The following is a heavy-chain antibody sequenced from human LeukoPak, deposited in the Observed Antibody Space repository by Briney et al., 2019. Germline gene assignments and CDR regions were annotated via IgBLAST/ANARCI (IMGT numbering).Heavy chain of an antibody. CDR2: INHSGST. CDR1: GFTFSSYA. D-gene: IGHD5-18*01. Sequence: GSLRLSCAASGFTFSSYAMSWVRQAPGKGLEWIGEINHSGSTNYNPSLKSRVTISVDTSKNQFSLKLSSVTAADTAVYYCARGGYGQDGWFDPWGQGTLVTVSS. J-gene: IGHJ5*02. V-gene: IGHV4-34*01. CDR3: ARGGYGQDGWFDP.